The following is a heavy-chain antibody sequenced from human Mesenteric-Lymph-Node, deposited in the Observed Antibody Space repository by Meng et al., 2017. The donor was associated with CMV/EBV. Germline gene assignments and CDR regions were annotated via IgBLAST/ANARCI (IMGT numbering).Heavy chain of an antibody. V-gene: IGHV3-7*01. CDR3: ARDQPGGDPY. Sequence: ESLKISCAASGSTFSSYWMNWVPQAPGKGLEWVAYIKKDGSERYCLDSVKGRFTISRDSAKKSLDLQMSSLRAEDTAVYYCARDQPGGDPYWGQGTLVTVSS. CDR1: GSTFSSYW. D-gene: IGHD3-16*01. CDR2: IKKDGSER. J-gene: IGHJ4*02.